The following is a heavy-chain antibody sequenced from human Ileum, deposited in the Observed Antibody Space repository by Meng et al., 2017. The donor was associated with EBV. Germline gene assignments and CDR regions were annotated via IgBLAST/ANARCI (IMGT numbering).Heavy chain of an antibody. J-gene: IGHJ5*02. D-gene: IGHD3-9*01. V-gene: IGHV4-30-4*01. CDR1: GGSNRSRGNY. CDR2: KYHSGST. CDR3: ARRGGYDILTPVGWFDP. Sequence: PPPEAGPSMVGHSRTLSLPCCVSGGSNRSRGNYWSWIRQAPGKGLEWIGYKYHSGSTYYNPSLKSRVTMSVDTSRNQFSLKLSSVTAADTAVYYCARRGGYDILTPVGWFDPWGQGTLITVSS.